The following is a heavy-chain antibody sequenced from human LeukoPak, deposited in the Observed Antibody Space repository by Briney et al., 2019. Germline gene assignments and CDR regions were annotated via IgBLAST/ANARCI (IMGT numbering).Heavy chain of an antibody. Sequence: SETLSLTCTVSGGSISSGDYYWSWIRQPPGKGLEWIGYTYYSGSTYYNPSLKSRVTISVDTSRNQFSLKLTSVTAADTAVYYCARLPLVTTNPDYWGQGTLVTVSS. V-gene: IGHV4-30-4*01. D-gene: IGHD4-17*01. CDR3: ARLPLVTTNPDY. CDR1: GGSISSGDYY. CDR2: TYYSGST. J-gene: IGHJ4*02.